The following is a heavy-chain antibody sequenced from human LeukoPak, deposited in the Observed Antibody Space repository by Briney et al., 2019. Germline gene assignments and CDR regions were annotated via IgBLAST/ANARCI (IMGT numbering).Heavy chain of an antibody. CDR3: ARNGSGRGVAGFDY. D-gene: IGHD3-10*01. CDR1: GYTFTGYY. J-gene: IGHJ4*02. V-gene: IGHV1-2*02. CDR2: INPNSGGT. Sequence: ASVKVSCKASGYTFTGYYMHWVRQAPGQGLEWMGWINPNSGGTNYAQKFQGRVTMTRDTSISTAYMELSRLRSEDTAVYYCARNGSGRGVAGFDYWGQGTLVTVSS.